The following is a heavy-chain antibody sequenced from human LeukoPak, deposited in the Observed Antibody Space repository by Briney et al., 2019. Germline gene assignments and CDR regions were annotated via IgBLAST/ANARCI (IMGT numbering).Heavy chain of an antibody. V-gene: IGHV3-30*02. Sequence: GSLSPSCAASGFTFRNYAMHWVRQAPGKGLEWVAIIGYDGDNKYYADSVKGRFTISRDNSKNTLSLQMNSLRGEDTAVYYCAKDPSTLYSSGLDFWGQGTLVTVSS. CDR2: IGYDGDNK. D-gene: IGHD6-19*01. CDR3: AKDPSTLYSSGLDF. J-gene: IGHJ4*02. CDR1: GFTFRNYA.